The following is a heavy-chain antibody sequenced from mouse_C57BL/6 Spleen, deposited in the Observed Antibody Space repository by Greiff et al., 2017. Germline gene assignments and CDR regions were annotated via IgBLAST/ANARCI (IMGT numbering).Heavy chain of an antibody. CDR1: GYTFTSYW. V-gene: IGHV1-59*01. CDR3: AKRCYYSNHFAY. J-gene: IGHJ3*01. CDR2: IDPSDSYT. Sequence: QVQLQQPGAELVRPGTSVKLSCKASGYTFTSYWMHWVKQRPGQGLEWIGVIDPSDSYTNYNQKFKGKATLTADTSSSTAYMTLSSLTSELTAVYYCAKRCYYSNHFAYWGQGTIVTVSA. D-gene: IGHD2-5*01.